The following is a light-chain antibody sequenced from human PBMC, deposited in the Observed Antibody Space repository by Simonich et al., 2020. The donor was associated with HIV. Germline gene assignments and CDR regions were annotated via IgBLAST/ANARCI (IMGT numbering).Light chain of an antibody. V-gene: IGKV4-1*01. J-gene: IGKJ1*01. Sequence: DIVMTQSPESLAVSLGERATINCKSSQSVLYSSKNKNYLAWDQQKPGQPPKLRIYWASTRESGVPDRFSASGSGTDFTLTISSLQAEDVAIYYCQQYYSTPPTFGQGTKVEIK. CDR1: QSVLYSSKNKNY. CDR2: WAS. CDR3: QQYYSTPPT.